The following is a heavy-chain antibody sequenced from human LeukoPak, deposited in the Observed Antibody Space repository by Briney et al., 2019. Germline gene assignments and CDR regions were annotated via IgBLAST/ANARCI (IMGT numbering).Heavy chain of an antibody. CDR1: GYSISIDYY. V-gene: IGHV4-38-2*02. D-gene: IGHD3-3*01. J-gene: IGHJ4*02. CDR2: THQIGST. CDR3: ARGGTGYYDGSYYYPY. Sequence: PSETLSLICNVSGYSISIDYYWGWIRQPPGKGLEWIGSTHQIGSTYYNPSLKSRVSILMVKSKNQFSLRLNSVTAADTAVYYCARGGTGYYDGSYYYPYWGQGTLVTVSS.